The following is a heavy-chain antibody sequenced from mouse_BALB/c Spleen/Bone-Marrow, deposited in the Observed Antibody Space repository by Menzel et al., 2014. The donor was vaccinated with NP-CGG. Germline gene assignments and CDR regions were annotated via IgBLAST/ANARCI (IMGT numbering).Heavy chain of an antibody. J-gene: IGHJ2*01. CDR3: AKGGNYRYDFDY. D-gene: IGHD2-14*01. V-gene: IGHV1-14*01. CDR2: INPYNDGT. Sequence: EVKLLESGPELVKPGASVKMSCKASGYTFTSYVMHWVKQKPGRGLEWIGYINPYNDGTKYNEKFKGMATLTSDRSSSTAYMELSSLTSEDSAVYYCAKGGNYRYDFDYWGQGTTLTVSS. CDR1: GYTFTSYV.